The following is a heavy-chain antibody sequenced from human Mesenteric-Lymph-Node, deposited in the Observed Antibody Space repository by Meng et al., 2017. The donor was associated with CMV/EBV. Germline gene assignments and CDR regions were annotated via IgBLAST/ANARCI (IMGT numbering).Heavy chain of an antibody. CDR1: SGSISTYY. V-gene: IGHV4-59*01. CDR3: ARYLDYYYYGMDV. J-gene: IGHJ6*02. CDR2: IYYSGRT. Sequence: SETLSLTCTVSSGSISTYYWNWIRQPPGKGLEWIGYIYYSGRTNYNSSLKSRVTISVDTSKNQFSLKLSSVTAADTAVYYCARYLDYYYYGMDVWGQGTTVTVSS.